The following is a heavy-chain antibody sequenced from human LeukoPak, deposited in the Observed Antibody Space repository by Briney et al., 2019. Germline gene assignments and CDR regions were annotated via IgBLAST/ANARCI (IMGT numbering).Heavy chain of an antibody. Sequence: GGSLRLSCAASGFTFSDYYMSWIRQAPGKGLEWVSYISNSAYAKFYADAVKGRFTISRDNAKNSLYLQMNSLRAEDTAVYYCARGPRGNWNYPPWDYWGQGTLVTVSS. CDR2: ISNSAYAK. V-gene: IGHV3-11*04. CDR3: ARGPRGNWNYPPWDY. J-gene: IGHJ4*02. D-gene: IGHD1-7*01. CDR1: GFTFSDYY.